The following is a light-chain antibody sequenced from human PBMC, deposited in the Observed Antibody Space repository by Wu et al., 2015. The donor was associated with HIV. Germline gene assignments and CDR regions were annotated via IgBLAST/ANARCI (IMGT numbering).Light chain of an antibody. CDR2: KAS. CDR1: QSISIW. V-gene: IGKV1-5*03. CDR3: LQHNSYPWT. J-gene: IGKJ1*01. Sequence: DIQMTQSPSTLSASVGDRVTITCRASQSISIWLAWYQQKPGKAPNLLIYKASTLESGVPSRFSGSGSGTEFTLTISSLQPEDFATYYCLQHNSYPWTFGQGTKVEIK.